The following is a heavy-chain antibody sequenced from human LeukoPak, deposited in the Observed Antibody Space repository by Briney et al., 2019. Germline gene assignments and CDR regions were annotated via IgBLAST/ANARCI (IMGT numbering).Heavy chain of an antibody. V-gene: IGHV4-59*08. J-gene: IGHJ3*02. D-gene: IGHD2-21*01. CDR2: IYYSGST. CDR1: GGSISSYY. Sequence: TSETLSLTCTVSGGSISSYYWSWIRQPPGKGLEWIGYIYYSGSTNYNPSLKSRVTISVDTSKNQFSLKLNSVTAADTAVYYCARRLAASDAFDIWGQGTMVTVSS. CDR3: ARRLAASDAFDI.